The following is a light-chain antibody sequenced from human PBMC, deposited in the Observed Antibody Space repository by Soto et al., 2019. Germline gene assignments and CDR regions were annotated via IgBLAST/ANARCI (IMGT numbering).Light chain of an antibody. CDR3: QQRSHWPPT. V-gene: IGKV3D-20*02. CDR1: ESVSSSY. CDR2: DAS. Sequence: EMVLTQSPGTLSLSPGERATLSCRASESVSSSYLAWYQQKPGQAPRLLIYDASNRATGIPARFSGSGSGTDFTLTISSLEPEDFAVYYCQQRSHWPPTFGQGTRLEIK. J-gene: IGKJ5*01.